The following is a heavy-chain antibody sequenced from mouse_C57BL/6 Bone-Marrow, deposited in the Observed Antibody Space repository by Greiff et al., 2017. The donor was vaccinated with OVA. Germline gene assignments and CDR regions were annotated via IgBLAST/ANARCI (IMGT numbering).Heavy chain of an antibody. V-gene: IGHV1-22*01. D-gene: IGHD1-1*01. Sequence: DVKLVESGPELVKPGASVKMSCKASGYTFTDYNMHWVKQSHGKSLEWIGYINPNNGGTSYNQKFKGKATLTVNKSSSTAYMELRSLTSEDSAVYYCARAVVAVDYWGQGTTLTVSS. CDR3: ARAVVAVDY. CDR2: INPNNGGT. CDR1: GYTFTDYN. J-gene: IGHJ2*01.